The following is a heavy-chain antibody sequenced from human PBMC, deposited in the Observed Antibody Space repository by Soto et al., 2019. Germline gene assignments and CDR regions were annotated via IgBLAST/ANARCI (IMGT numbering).Heavy chain of an antibody. CDR2: IYYSGST. J-gene: IGHJ5*02. V-gene: IGHV4-31*03. D-gene: IGHD2-21*02. CDR3: ARASGIGHIVVVTATNWFDP. Sequence: QVQLQESGPGLVKPSQTLSLTCTVSGGSISSGGYYWSWIRQHPGKGLEWIGYIYYSGSTYYNPSLKSRVTIPGDTSKNQFSLKLSSVTAADTAVYYCARASGIGHIVVVTATNWFDPWGQGTLVTVSS. CDR1: GGSISSGGYY.